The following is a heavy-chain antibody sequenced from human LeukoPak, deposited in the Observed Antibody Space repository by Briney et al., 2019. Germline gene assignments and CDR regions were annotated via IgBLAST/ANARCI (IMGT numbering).Heavy chain of an antibody. CDR3: ARLYYFDSSGHYYTFDS. J-gene: IGHJ4*02. CDR1: SGSTNSFY. Sequence: SETLSLTCTVSSGSTNSFYWSWIRQPPGKGLEHIGYIYHSGNTNSNPSLKSRVAISVDTSKNQFSLKLSSVTAADTAVYYCARLYYFDSSGHYYTFDSWGQGTLVTVSS. V-gene: IGHV4-59*08. CDR2: IYHSGNT. D-gene: IGHD3-22*01.